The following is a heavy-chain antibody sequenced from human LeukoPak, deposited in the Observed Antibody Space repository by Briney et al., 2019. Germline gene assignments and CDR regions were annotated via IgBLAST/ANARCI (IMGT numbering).Heavy chain of an antibody. J-gene: IGHJ6*03. D-gene: IGHD3-3*01. Sequence: PSETLSRTCAVYGGSFSGYYWSWLRQPPGKGLEWIGEINHSGSTNYNPSLKSRVTISVDTSTNQFSLTLSSVTAADTAVYYCARHRNIEYDFWSGQGGHYMDVWGKGTTVTVSS. CDR3: ARHRNIEYDFWSGQGGHYMDV. CDR1: GGSFSGYY. V-gene: IGHV4-34*01. CDR2: INHSGST.